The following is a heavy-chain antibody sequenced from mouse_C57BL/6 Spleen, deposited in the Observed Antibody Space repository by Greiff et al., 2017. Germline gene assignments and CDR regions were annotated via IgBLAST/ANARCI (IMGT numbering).Heavy chain of an antibody. CDR2: ISYDGSN. CDR3: ARALLRGAWFAY. D-gene: IGHD1-1*01. Sequence: EVKLQESGPGLVKPSQSLSLTCSVTGYSITSGYYWNWIRQFPGNKLEWMGYISYDGSNNYNPSLKNRISITRDTSKNQFFLKLNSVTTEDTATYYCARALLRGAWFAYWGQGTLVTVSA. J-gene: IGHJ3*01. CDR1: GYSITSGYY. V-gene: IGHV3-6*01.